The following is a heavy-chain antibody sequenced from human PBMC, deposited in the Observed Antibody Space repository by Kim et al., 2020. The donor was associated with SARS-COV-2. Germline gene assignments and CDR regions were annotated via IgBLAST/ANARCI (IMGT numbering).Heavy chain of an antibody. V-gene: IGHV6-1*01. D-gene: IGHD6-13*01. Sequence: SQTLSLTCAISGDSVSSNSAAWNWIRQSPSRGLEWLGRTYYRSKWYNDYAVSVKSRITINPDTSKNQFSLQLNSVTPEDTAVYYCARGGDLAAAGHPYYYYGMDVWGQGTTVNVSS. CDR1: GDSVSSNSAA. CDR2: TYYRSKWYN. CDR3: ARGGDLAAAGHPYYYYGMDV. J-gene: IGHJ6*02.